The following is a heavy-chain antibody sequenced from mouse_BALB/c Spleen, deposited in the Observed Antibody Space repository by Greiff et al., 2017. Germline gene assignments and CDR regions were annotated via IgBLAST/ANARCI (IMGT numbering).Heavy chain of an antibody. Sequence: VKLQESGPGLVAPSQSLSITCTVSGFSLTSYGVHWVRQPPGKGLEWLGVIWAGGSTNYNSALMSRLSISKDNSKSQVFLKMNSLQTDDTAMYYCARPPSLSYYYAMDYWGQGTSVTVSS. J-gene: IGHJ4*01. V-gene: IGHV2-9*02. CDR1: GFSLTSYG. CDR2: IWAGGST. CDR3: ARPPSLSYYYAMDY.